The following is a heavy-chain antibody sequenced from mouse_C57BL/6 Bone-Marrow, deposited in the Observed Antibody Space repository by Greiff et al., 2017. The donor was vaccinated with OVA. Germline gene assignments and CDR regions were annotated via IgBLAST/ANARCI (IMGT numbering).Heavy chain of an antibody. CDR3: ARRPPTNDYDGFFAY. V-gene: IGHV1-81*01. J-gene: IGHJ3*01. CDR2: IYPRSGNT. Sequence: QVQLQQSGAELARPGASVKLSCKASGYTFTSYGISWVKQRTGQGLEWIGEIYPRSGNTYYNEKFKGKATLTADKSSSTAYMELRSLTSEDSAVYFCARRPPTNDYDGFFAYWGQGTLVTVSA. D-gene: IGHD2-4*01. CDR1: GYTFTSYG.